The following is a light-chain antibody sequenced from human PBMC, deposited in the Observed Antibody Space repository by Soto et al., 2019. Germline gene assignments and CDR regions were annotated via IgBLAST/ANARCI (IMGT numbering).Light chain of an antibody. Sequence: EIVMTQSPPTLSVSPGERATLSCRASQSVSSNLAGYQQKPGQAPRLLIYGASTRVTGIPARFSGGGSGKEFTPTISSLQSEDFAVYYCQQYNNWPGTFGQGTKVEIK. V-gene: IGKV3-15*01. CDR3: QQYNNWPGT. CDR1: QSVSSN. CDR2: GAS. J-gene: IGKJ1*01.